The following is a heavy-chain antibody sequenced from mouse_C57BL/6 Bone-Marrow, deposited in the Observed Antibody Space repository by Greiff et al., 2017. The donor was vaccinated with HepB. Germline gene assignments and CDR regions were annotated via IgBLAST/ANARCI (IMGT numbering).Heavy chain of an antibody. D-gene: IGHD1-1*01. CDR3: ARFLTTVVAPDWYFDV. J-gene: IGHJ1*03. Sequence: VKLQQPGAELVMPGASVKLSCKASGYTFTSYWMHWVKQRPGQGLEWIGEIDPSDSYTNYNQKFKGKSTLTVDKSSSTAYMQLSSLTSEDSAVYYCARFLTTVVAPDWYFDVWGTGTTVTVSS. CDR2: IDPSDSYT. V-gene: IGHV1-69*01. CDR1: GYTFTSYW.